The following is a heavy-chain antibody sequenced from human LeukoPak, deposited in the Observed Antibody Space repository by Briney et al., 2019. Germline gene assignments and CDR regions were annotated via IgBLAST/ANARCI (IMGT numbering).Heavy chain of an antibody. V-gene: IGHV4-59*01. Sequence: SETLSLTCTVSGGSISSYYWSWIRQPPGKGLEWIGYIYYSGSTNYNPSLKSRVTISVDTSKNQFSLKLSSVTAADTAVYYCARPRKQWQPTSNFDYWGQGTLVTVSS. CDR3: ARPRKQWQPTSNFDY. CDR2: IYYSGST. D-gene: IGHD6-19*01. CDR1: GGSISSYY. J-gene: IGHJ4*02.